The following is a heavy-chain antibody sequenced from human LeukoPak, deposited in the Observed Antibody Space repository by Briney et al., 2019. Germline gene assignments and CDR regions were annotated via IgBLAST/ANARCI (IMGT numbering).Heavy chain of an antibody. Sequence: GASLRLSCAASGLTFRNSGMSSVRQAPGTGLEWEPSIGGHVHNTYHADSVTGRLTISRDDSKHPLCLQTNSVRANHPAIYYCTKHGTPDSYLWNYFDYWGQGTLVTVSS. V-gene: IGHV3-23*01. D-gene: IGHD1-7*01. CDR2: IGGHVHNT. CDR3: TKHGTPDSYLWNYFDY. J-gene: IGHJ4*02. CDR1: GLTFRNSG.